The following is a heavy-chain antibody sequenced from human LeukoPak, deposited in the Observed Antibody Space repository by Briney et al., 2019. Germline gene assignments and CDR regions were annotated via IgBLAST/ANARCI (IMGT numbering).Heavy chain of an antibody. CDR3: VRDFLGESGAGGY. V-gene: IGHV3-21*01. J-gene: IGHJ4*02. D-gene: IGHD3-10*01. Sequence: GGSLRLSCATSTFTFSSYTMNWVRQAPGKGQEWVSSISPSGNSKYHADSVKGRFTISRDNAENSLYMQMNSLRAEDTGVYYCVRDFLGESGAGGYWGQGTLVTVSS. CDR2: ISPSGNSK. CDR1: TFTFSSYT.